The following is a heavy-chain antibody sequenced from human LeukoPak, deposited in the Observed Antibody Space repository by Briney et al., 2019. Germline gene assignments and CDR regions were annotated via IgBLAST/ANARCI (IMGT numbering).Heavy chain of an antibody. D-gene: IGHD6-13*01. J-gene: IGHJ4*02. CDR3: ARHAKAYGSSCDY. Sequence: GESLRISCKGSGYSFTSYWISWVRQMPGKGLEWMGRIDPSDSYTNYSPSFQGHVTISADKSFSTAYLQWTSLKASDTAMYYCARHAKAYGSSCDYWGQGTLVTVSS. CDR2: IDPSDSYT. CDR1: GYSFTSYW. V-gene: IGHV5-10-1*01.